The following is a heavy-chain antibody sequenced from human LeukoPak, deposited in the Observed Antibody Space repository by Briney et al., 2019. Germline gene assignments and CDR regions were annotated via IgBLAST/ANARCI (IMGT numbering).Heavy chain of an antibody. V-gene: IGHV4-38-2*02. CDR3: ASVYGDYPTLDY. J-gene: IGHJ4*02. CDR1: GYSINSGYY. D-gene: IGHD4-17*01. CDR2: INHSGST. Sequence: SETLSLTCTVSGYSINSGYYWGWIRQPPGKGLEWIGEINHSGSTNYNPSLKSRVTISVDTSKNQFSLKLSSVTAADTAVYYCASVYGDYPTLDYWGQGTLVTVSS.